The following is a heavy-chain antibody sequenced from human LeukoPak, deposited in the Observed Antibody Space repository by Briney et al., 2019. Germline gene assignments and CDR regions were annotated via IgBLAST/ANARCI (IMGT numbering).Heavy chain of an antibody. CDR3: ARVLYYDILTGYPHPEYYFDY. Sequence: ASVKVSCKASGGTFSSYAISWVRQAPGQGLEWMGGIIPIFGIANYAQKFQGRVTITADESTSTAYMELSSLRSEDTAVYYCARVLYYDILTGYPHPEYYFDYWGQGTLVTVSS. CDR2: IIPIFGIA. D-gene: IGHD3-9*01. V-gene: IGHV1-69*13. J-gene: IGHJ4*02. CDR1: GGTFSSYA.